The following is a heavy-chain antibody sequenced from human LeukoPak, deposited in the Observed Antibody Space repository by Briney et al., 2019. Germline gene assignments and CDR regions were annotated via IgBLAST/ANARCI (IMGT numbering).Heavy chain of an antibody. CDR2: VSTDSAYT. V-gene: IGHV3-11*05. J-gene: IGHJ2*01. CDR1: GFTFSDYY. Sequence: GGSLRLSCTASGFTFSDYYMTWLRQAPGKGLEWLSYVSTDSAYTNYAGSVKGRFTISRDNSKSSLYLQLNSLTAEDTAVYYCTREDNWYFDLWGRGTLVTVSS. CDR3: TREDNWYFDL.